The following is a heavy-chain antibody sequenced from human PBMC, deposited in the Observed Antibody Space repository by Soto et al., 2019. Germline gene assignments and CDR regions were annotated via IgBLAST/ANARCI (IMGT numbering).Heavy chain of an antibody. CDR3: VRSPVIRGVVRGLDV. Sequence: QVQLVQSGAEVRKPGSSVKVSCGPSGNTFINYAISWVRQAPGQGLEWMGGIIPFSGTTSYTQNFQGGVTFAADIAMATVYMELSSLEPRDTAVYYCVRSPVIRGVVRGLDVWGQGTTITVSS. D-gene: IGHD3-10*01. V-gene: IGHV1-69*06. CDR1: GNTFINYA. J-gene: IGHJ6*02. CDR2: IIPFSGTT.